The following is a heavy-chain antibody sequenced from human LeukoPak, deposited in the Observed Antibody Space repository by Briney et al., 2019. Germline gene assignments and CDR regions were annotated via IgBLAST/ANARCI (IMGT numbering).Heavy chain of an antibody. CDR1: GFTFSDYA. J-gene: IGHJ4*02. CDR3: TKFDS. V-gene: IGHV3-23*01. Sequence: GGSLRLSCAASGFTFSDYALGWVRQTPGKGLEWVASISGSDGSTFYRDSVRGRFTISRDNSANTLFLQMKNLRPEDTALYYCTKFDSWGRGVLVTVSS. CDR2: ISGSDGST.